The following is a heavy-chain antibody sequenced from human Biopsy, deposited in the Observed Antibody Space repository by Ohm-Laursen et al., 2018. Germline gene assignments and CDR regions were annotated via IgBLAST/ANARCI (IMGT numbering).Heavy chain of an antibody. CDR1: GTSLSNFY. CDR2: IFPTGIT. CDR3: ARGSLKMDY. J-gene: IGHJ4*02. D-gene: IGHD3-9*01. V-gene: IGHV4-4*07. Sequence: GTLSLTCTVSGTSLSNFYWSWIRQPAGKGLEWIGRIFPTGITNYNPSLKSRVTMSVDTSKNEFSLRLTSVTAADTAVYYCARGSLKMDYWGQGTLVPVSS.